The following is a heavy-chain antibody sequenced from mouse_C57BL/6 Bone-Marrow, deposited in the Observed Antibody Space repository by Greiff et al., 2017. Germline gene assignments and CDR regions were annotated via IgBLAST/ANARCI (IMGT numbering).Heavy chain of an antibody. Sequence: EVKLQESGGGLVKPGGSLKLSCAASGFTFSSYTMSWVRQTPEKRLAWVATISGGGGNTYYPDSVKGRFTISRDNAKNTLYLQMSSLRSEDTALYYCARPDYYGRYAMDYWGQGTSVTVSS. CDR2: ISGGGGNT. CDR3: ARPDYYGRYAMDY. J-gene: IGHJ4*01. D-gene: IGHD1-1*01. CDR1: GFTFSSYT. V-gene: IGHV5-9*01.